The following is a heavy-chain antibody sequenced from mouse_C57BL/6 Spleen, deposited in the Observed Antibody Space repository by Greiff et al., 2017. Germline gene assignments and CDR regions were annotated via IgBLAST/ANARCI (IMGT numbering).Heavy chain of an antibody. CDR2: INPGSGGT. D-gene: IGHD1-1*01. J-gene: IGHJ2*01. CDR1: GYAFTNYL. V-gene: IGHV1-54*01. CDR3: ARITTVVLDY. Sequence: QVQLQQSGAELVRPGTSVKVSCKASGYAFTNYLIEWVKQRPGQGLEWIGVINPGSGGTNYNEKFKGKATLTADKSSSPAYMQLSSLTSEDSAVYFCARITTVVLDYWGQGTTLTVSS.